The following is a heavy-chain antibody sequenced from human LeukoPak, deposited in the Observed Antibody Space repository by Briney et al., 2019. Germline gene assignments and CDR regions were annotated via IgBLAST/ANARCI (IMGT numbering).Heavy chain of an antibody. V-gene: IGHV3-23*01. CDR1: GFTFSSYA. CDR3: AKEGHTVTTYLFDY. D-gene: IGHD4-17*01. Sequence: PGGSLRLSCAASGFTFSSYAMSWVRQAPGKGLEWVSDINGSGGSTYYADSVKGRFTISRDNLKNTLYLQMNSLRAEDTAVYYCAKEGHTVTTYLFDYWGQGTLVTVSS. J-gene: IGHJ4*02. CDR2: INGSGGST.